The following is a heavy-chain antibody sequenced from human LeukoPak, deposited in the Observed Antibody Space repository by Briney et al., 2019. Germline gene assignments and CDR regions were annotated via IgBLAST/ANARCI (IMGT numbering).Heavy chain of an antibody. J-gene: IGHJ6*03. CDR3: ARDGCSSTSCYTVYYYYMDV. V-gene: IGHV3-7*01. Sequence: PGGSLRLSCAASGFTFSSYWMSWVRQAPGKGLEWVANIKQDGSEKYYVDSVKGRFTISRDNAKNSLYLQMNSLRAEDTAVYYCARDGCSSTSCYTVYYYYMDVWGKGTTVTVSS. CDR1: GFTFSSYW. CDR2: IKQDGSEK. D-gene: IGHD2-2*02.